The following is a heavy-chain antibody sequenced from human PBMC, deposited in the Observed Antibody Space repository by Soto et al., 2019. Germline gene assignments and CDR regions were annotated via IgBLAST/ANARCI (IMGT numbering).Heavy chain of an antibody. CDR2: ISAYNGNT. Sequence: QVPLVQSGAEVKKPGASVKVSCKASGYTFTSSGISWVRQAPGQGLEWMGWISAYNGNTNYAQKLQGRVTITTDTSETTAYMELRGRRSDHRAVYCCARGRHNSGLDWCGPWGQGTLVNGSS. CDR1: GYTFTSSG. CDR3: ARGRHNSGLDWCGP. V-gene: IGHV1-18*01. J-gene: IGHJ5*02. D-gene: IGHD6-19*01.